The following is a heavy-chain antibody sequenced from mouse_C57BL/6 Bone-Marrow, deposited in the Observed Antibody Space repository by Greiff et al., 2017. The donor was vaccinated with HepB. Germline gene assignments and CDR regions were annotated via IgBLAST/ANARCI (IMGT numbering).Heavy chain of an antibody. D-gene: IGHD1-1*01. CDR2: IYYSGTI. Sequence: EVQLQQSGPGLVKPSQTVFLTCTVTGISITTGNYRWSWIRQFPGNKLEWIGYIYYSGTITYNPSLTSRTTITRDTPKNQFFLEMNSLTAEDTATYYCAREYYYGSSYWYFDVWGTGTTVTVSS. CDR1: GISITTGNYR. CDR3: AREYYYGSSYWYFDV. V-gene: IGHV3-5*01. J-gene: IGHJ1*03.